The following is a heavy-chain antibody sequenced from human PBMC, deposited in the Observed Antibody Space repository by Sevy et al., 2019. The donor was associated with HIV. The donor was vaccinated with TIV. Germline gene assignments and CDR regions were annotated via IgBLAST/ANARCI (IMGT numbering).Heavy chain of an antibody. CDR2: VFYSGRT. D-gene: IGHD4-17*01. CDR3: ARGSRRDEYGDPFHFDS. Sequence: SETLSLTCTVSGGSISSGDYYWSWIRQHPGKGLEWIGYVFYSGRTYYNPSLRSRLTISVDTSKNHFSLKLSSVTAADTAVYFCARGSRRDEYGDPFHFDSWGQGTLVTVSS. J-gene: IGHJ4*02. CDR1: GGSISSGDYY. V-gene: IGHV4-31*03.